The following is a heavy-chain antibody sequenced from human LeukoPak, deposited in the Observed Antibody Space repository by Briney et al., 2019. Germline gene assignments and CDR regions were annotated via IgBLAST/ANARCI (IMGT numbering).Heavy chain of an antibody. D-gene: IGHD3-16*01. J-gene: IGHJ4*02. CDR1: GYTFTSYA. V-gene: IGHV1-3*01. CDR2: INAGNGNT. Sequence: ASVKVSCKASGYTFTSYAMHWVRLAPGQRLEWMGWINAGNGNTKYSQKFQGRVTITRDTSASTAYMELSSLRSEDTAVYYCARDNSGGYDYVWGSYDYWGQGTLVTVSS. CDR3: ARDNSGGYDYVWGSYDY.